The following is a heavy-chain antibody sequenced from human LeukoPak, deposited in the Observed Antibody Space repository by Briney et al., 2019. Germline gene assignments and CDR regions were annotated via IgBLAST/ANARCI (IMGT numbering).Heavy chain of an antibody. CDR2: INPSGGST. Sequence: ASVKVSFKASGYTFTSYYMHWVRQAPGQGLEWMGIINPSGGSTSYAQKFQGRVTMTRDTSTSTVYMELSSLRSEDTAVYYCARADTPPSMIVPPGFDPWGQGTLVTVSS. CDR3: ARADTPPSMIVPPGFDP. D-gene: IGHD3-22*01. V-gene: IGHV1-46*01. CDR1: GYTFTSYY. J-gene: IGHJ5*02.